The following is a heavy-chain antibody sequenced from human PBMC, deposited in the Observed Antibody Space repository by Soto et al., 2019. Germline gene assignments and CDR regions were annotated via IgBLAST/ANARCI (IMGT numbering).Heavy chain of an antibody. CDR1: GASITSYY. J-gene: IGHJ5*02. CDR2: IYHSGSP. V-gene: IGHV4-59*01. CDR3: AREDFGSCSSTTCLNWFDP. D-gene: IGHD2-2*01. Sequence: VLLQESGPGLVKPSETLSLTCSVSGASITSYYWSWIGQPPGKGLEWIGYIYHSGSPSYNPSLKSRVTISVDTSKNQLSLRLVSVTAADTALYFCAREDFGSCSSTTCLNWFDPWGQGTLVTVSS.